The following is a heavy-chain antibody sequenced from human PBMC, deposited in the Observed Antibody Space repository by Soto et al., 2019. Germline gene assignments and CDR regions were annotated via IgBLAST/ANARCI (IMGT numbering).Heavy chain of an antibody. V-gene: IGHV4-39*01. J-gene: IGHJ3*02. CDR1: GGSISSSSYY. Sequence: SETLSLTCTVSGGSISSSSYYWGWIRQPPGKGLEWIGSIYYSGSTYYNPSLKSRVTISVDTSKNQFSLKLSSVTAADTAVYYCARQGRNAFDIWGQGTMVTVSS. CDR2: IYYSGST. CDR3: ARQGRNAFDI.